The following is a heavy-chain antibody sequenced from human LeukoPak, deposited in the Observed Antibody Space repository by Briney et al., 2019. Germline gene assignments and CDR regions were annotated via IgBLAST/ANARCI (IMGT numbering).Heavy chain of an antibody. V-gene: IGHV4-39*07. CDR1: GDSISSNPYY. J-gene: IGHJ4*02. Sequence: PSETLSLTCTVSGDSISSNPYYWGWFRQPPEKGLEWIGSIYYSGSTNYNPSLKSRVTISLDTSKNQFSLKLSSVTAADTAVYYCATKGLSNWGQGTLVTVSS. CDR3: ATKGLSN. CDR2: IYYSGST. D-gene: IGHD2-2*01.